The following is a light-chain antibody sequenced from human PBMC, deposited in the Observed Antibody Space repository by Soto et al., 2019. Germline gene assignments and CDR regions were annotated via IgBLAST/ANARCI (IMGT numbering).Light chain of an antibody. CDR2: CDN. CDR1: WSNIGRNT. V-gene: IGLV1-44*01. J-gene: IGLJ7*01. CDR3: AAWDDSLNAVV. Sequence: QSVLTQSPSVSGTPGQMVTISCSGSWSNIGRNTVNWYQQLPGTAPNLLICCDNQRPSGVPDRFSASKSGTSASLAISGVQSEDEADYYCAAWDDSLNAVVFGRGTQLTVL.